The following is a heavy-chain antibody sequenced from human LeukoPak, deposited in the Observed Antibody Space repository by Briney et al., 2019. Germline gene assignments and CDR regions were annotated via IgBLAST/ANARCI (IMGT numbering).Heavy chain of an antibody. D-gene: IGHD6-13*01. V-gene: IGHV3-23*01. Sequence: GGSLRLSCAASGFAFSSYAMSWVRQAPGKGLEWVSAISGSGGSTYYADSVKGRFTISRDNSKNTLYLQMNSLRAEDTAVYYCAKDRRIAAAGTGDDYWGQGTLVTVSS. J-gene: IGHJ4*02. CDR2: ISGSGGST. CDR1: GFAFSSYA. CDR3: AKDRRIAAAGTGDDY.